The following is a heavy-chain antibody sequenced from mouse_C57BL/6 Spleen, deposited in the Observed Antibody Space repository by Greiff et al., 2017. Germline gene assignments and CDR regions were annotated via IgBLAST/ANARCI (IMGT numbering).Heavy chain of an antibody. CDR1: GYSITSGYY. V-gene: IGHV3-6*01. CDR3: ARGGGNYLDC. J-gene: IGHJ2*01. CDR2: ISYDGSN. Sequence: EVKLQESGPGLVKPSQSLSLTCSVTGYSITSGYYWNWIRQFPGNKLEWMGYISYDGSNNYNPSLKNRISITRDTSKNQFFLKLNSVTTEDTATYYCARGGGNYLDCWGQGTTLTVSS. D-gene: IGHD2-14*01.